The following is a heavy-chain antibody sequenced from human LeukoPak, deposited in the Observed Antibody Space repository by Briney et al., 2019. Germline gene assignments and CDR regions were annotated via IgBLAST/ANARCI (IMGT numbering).Heavy chain of an antibody. Sequence: GGSLRLSCAASGFTFSSYPMHWVRQAPGKGLEWVAIISYDGSEKHYADPVKGRFTISRDNAKNSLYLQMDSLRVEDTAFYYCARDLAYSRLDYWGQGMLVTVSS. D-gene: IGHD5-18*01. J-gene: IGHJ4*02. CDR1: GFTFSSYP. V-gene: IGHV3-30-3*01. CDR3: ARDLAYSRLDY. CDR2: ISYDGSEK.